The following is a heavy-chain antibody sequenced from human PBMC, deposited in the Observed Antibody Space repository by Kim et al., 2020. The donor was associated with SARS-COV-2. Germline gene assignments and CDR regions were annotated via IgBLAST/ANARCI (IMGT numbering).Heavy chain of an antibody. Sequence: GGSLRLSCAASGFTFSNAWMTWVRQAPGKGLDWVGRIKSKTDGATTEYATAVKGRFTLSRDDSRNTLYLQMNSLETEDTAVYYCATHLTSSAAVLAGTARGHWGQGILVTVSS. CDR3: ATHLTSSAAVLAGTARGH. CDR1: GFTFSNAW. J-gene: IGHJ4*02. CDR2: IKSKTDGATT. D-gene: IGHD6-19*01. V-gene: IGHV3-15*01.